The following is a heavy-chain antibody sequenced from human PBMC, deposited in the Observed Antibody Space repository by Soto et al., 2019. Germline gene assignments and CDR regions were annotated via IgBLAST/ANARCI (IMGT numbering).Heavy chain of an antibody. J-gene: IGHJ3*02. CDR3: AMAGGGDDAFDI. CDR1: GDSVSSNSAA. D-gene: IGHD3-16*01. V-gene: IGHV6-1*01. CDR2: TYYRSKWYN. Sequence: KQSQTLSLTCAISGDSVSSNSAAWNWIRQSPSRGLEWLGRTYYRSKWYNDYAVSVKSRITINPDTSQNQFSLQLNSVTPEDTAGYYCAMAGGGDDAFDIWGQVTMVTVSS.